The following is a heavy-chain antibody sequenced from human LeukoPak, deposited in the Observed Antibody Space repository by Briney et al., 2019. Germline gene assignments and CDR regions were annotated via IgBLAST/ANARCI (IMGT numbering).Heavy chain of an antibody. CDR2: IIQDGSAK. D-gene: IGHD3-22*01. CDR3: ARVTSYYYNTSGDYYFDH. CDR1: GFTFSTYR. J-gene: IGHJ4*02. Sequence: GGSLRLSCVASGFTFSTYRMSWVRQVPGKGLVWVANIIQDGSAKNYVDSVKGRFTISRDNAKNSLYLQMNSLRAEDTAVYYCARVTSYYYNTSGDYYFDHWGQGTLVTVSS. V-gene: IGHV3-7*04.